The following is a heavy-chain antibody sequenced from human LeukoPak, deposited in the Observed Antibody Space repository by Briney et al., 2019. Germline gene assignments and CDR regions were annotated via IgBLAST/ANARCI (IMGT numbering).Heavy chain of an antibody. D-gene: IGHD6-13*01. V-gene: IGHV3-15*01. CDR2: IKSKTDGGTT. Sequence: PGGSLRLSCAASGFTFSNAWMSWVRQAPGKGLEWVGRIKSKTDGGTTDYAAPVKGRFTISRDDSKNTLYLQMNSLKTEDTAVYYCTTDPQHLALYYFDYWGQGTLVTVSS. CDR3: TTDPQHLALYYFDY. J-gene: IGHJ4*02. CDR1: GFTFSNAW.